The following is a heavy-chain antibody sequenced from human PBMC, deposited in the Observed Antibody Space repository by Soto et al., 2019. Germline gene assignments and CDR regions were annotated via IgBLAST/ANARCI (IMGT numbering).Heavy chain of an antibody. V-gene: IGHV3-30-3*01. D-gene: IGHD4-17*01. CDR1: GFTFSNYA. J-gene: IGHJ4*02. CDR2: ISYDGSSK. CDR3: ARGSYADYHYYFDY. Sequence: SLRLSCAASGFTFSNYAMHWVRQAPGKGLEWVAVISYDGSSKYYADSVKGRFTISRDTSKNTLYLQMNSLGAEDTAVYYCARGSYADYHYYFDYWGQGTLVTVSS.